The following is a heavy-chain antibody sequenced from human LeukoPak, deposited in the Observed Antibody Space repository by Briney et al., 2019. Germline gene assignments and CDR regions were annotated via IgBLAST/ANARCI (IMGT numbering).Heavy chain of an antibody. D-gene: IGHD6-6*01. CDR2: ISRSSSYI. V-gene: IGHV3-21*01. Sequence: PGGSLRLSCAASGFTFSSYSMNWVRQAPGKGLEWVSSISRSSSYIYYADSLKGRFTITRDNAKISLFLQMNRLRAEDTAVYYCARAAQSRSTKDYYYMDVWGKGTTVTVSS. CDR3: ARAAQSRSTKDYYYMDV. J-gene: IGHJ6*03. CDR1: GFTFSSYS.